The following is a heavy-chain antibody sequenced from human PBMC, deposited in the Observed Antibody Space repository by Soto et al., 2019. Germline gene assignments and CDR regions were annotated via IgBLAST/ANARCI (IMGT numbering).Heavy chain of an antibody. CDR3: TRGPRPTSIVRGAV. V-gene: IGHV3-74*01. Sequence: GGSLRLSCVASGFVVAVYWMHWVRQVPGKGLEWVSRISDDGARTDYAAPVRGRFTISRDNANNALYLQRKALRGEDTAVYFCTRGPRPTSIVRGAVWGRGALVTVSS. CDR2: ISDDGART. J-gene: IGHJ4*02. D-gene: IGHD2-15*01. CDR1: GFVVAVYW.